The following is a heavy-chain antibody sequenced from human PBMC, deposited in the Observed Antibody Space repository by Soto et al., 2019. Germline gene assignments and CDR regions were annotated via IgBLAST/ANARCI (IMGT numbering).Heavy chain of an antibody. V-gene: IGHV4-59*08. CDR1: GGSINSYY. Sequence: SETLSLTCTVSGGSINSYYWIWIRQPPGKGLEWIGYIYYSGSTTYSPSLKSRVTISVDTSKNQFSLKLSSVTAADTAVYYCARGDSSSWYGWFDPWGQGTLVTVSS. CDR2: IYYSGST. J-gene: IGHJ5*02. D-gene: IGHD6-13*01. CDR3: ARGDSSSWYGWFDP.